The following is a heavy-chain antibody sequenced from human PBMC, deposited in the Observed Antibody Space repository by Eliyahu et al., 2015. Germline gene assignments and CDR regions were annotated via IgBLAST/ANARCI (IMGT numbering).Heavy chain of an antibody. J-gene: IGHJ5*02. Sequence: QVQLVESGGGVVEPGRSLRLXCTXAGFPXLAKGXTGARQAAGKGLAWVGMIPSDGSNEYYGDSVKGRFTISRDNAKNRLYLQMDSLRAEDTAVYYCAKVGYYDSSGSSPFDPWGLGTLVTVSS. CDR2: IPSDGSNE. CDR1: GFPXLAKG. CDR3: AKVGYYDSSGSSPFDP. V-gene: IGHV3-30*18. D-gene: IGHD3-22*01.